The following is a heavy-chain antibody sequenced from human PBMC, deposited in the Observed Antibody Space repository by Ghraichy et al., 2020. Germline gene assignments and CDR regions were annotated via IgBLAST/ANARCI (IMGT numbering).Heavy chain of an antibody. Sequence: SETLSLTCTVSGDSINSKNWWSWVRQPPGKGLEWIGEIYHSGSTNYNPSLQSRVTISVDKPRSQFSLNLKSVNAADTAIYFCARAPTIVAAGAPFDSWGQGTLVTVSS. V-gene: IGHV4-4*02. D-gene: IGHD6-13*01. CDR2: IYHSGST. CDR1: GDSINSKNW. J-gene: IGHJ4*02. CDR3: ARAPTIVAAGAPFDS.